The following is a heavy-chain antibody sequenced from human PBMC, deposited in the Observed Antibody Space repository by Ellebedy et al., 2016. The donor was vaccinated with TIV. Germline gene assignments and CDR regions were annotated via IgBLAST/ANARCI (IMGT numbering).Heavy chain of an antibody. V-gene: IGHV3-30*18. CDR2: ISEDDGRNT. CDR3: AKTPFWFGEYYYYGMDV. D-gene: IGHD3-10*01. J-gene: IGHJ6*02. Sequence: PGGSLRLSCAASGFTFRTYGMHWVRQAPGKGLEWVTVISEDDGRNTYYADSVKGRFTISRDNSKNTVYLQMNSLRAENTGVYYCAKTPFWFGEYYYYGMDVWGQGTTVIVSS. CDR1: GFTFRTYG.